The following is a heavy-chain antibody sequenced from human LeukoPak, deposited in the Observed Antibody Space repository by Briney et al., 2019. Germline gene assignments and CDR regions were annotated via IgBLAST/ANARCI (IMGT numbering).Heavy chain of an antibody. CDR1: SGSVSSSSYY. CDR2: IYYSGST. J-gene: IGHJ5*02. CDR3: ARPPTPWSYGNWFDP. D-gene: IGHD4-17*01. V-gene: IGHV4-39*01. Sequence: SETLSLTCTVSSGSVSSSSYYWGWIRQPPGKGLEWIGSIYYSGSTYYNPSLKSRVTISVDTSKNQFSLKLSSVTAADTAVYYCARPPTPWSYGNWFDPWGQGTLVTVSS.